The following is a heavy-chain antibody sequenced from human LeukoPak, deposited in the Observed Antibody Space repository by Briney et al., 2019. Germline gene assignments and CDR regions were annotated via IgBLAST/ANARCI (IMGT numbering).Heavy chain of an antibody. J-gene: IGHJ6*03. D-gene: IGHD5-18*01. Sequence: PSETLSLTCAVLGGSFSDYYWSWIRQPPGKGLEWIGEINHSGSTNYNPSLKSRVTMSVDTSKNQFSLRLSSVTAADTAVYYRARGGTALARTPYYYYMDVWAKGTTVTASS. CDR3: ARGGTALARTPYYYYMDV. V-gene: IGHV4-34*01. CDR1: GGSFSDYY. CDR2: INHSGST.